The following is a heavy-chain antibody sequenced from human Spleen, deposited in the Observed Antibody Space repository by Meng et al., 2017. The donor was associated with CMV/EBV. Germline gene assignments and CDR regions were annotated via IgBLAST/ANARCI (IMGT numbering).Heavy chain of an antibody. Sequence: SETLSLTCAVYGGSLSGYDWRWIRQSPGKGLEWIGEVNHSGRTDYNPSLKSRVTISVDTSKKQFSLKLRSVTAADTAVYYCARGFAMVRGVIVWGQGTLVTVSS. CDR2: VNHSGRT. CDR1: GGSLSGYD. D-gene: IGHD3-10*01. CDR3: ARGFAMVRGVIV. V-gene: IGHV4-34*01. J-gene: IGHJ4*02.